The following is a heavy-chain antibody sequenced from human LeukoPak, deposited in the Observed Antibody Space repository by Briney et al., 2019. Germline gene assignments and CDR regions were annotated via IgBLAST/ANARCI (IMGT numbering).Heavy chain of an antibody. J-gene: IGHJ4*02. CDR2: ISYDGSNK. Sequence: PGRSLRLSCAASGFTFSSYAMHWVRQAPGKGLEWGAVISYDGSNKYYADSVKGRFTISRDNSKNTLYLQMNSLRAEDTAVYYCARDVGYIEVDYWGQGTLVTVSS. CDR3: ARDVGYIEVDY. V-gene: IGHV3-30*04. CDR1: GFTFSSYA. D-gene: IGHD5-18*01.